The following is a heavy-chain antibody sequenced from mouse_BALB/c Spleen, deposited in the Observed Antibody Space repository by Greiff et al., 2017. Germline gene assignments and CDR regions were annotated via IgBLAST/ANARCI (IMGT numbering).Heavy chain of an antibody. D-gene: IGHD2-1*01. CDR2: IRNKANGYTT. V-gene: IGHV7-3*02. Sequence: EVQLVESGGGLVQPGGSLRLSCATSGFTFTDYYMSWVRQPPGKALEWLGFIRNKANGYTTEYSASVKGRFTISRDNSQSVLYLQMNTLRAEDSATYYCARDGNYGWFAYWGQGTLVTVSA. CDR3: ARDGNYGWFAY. J-gene: IGHJ3*01. CDR1: GFTFTDYY.